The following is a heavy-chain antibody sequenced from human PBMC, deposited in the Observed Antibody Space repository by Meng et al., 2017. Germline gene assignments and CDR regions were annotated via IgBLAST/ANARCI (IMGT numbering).Heavy chain of an antibody. V-gene: IGHV1-18*01. CDR2: ISAYNGNT. Sequence: ASVKVSCKASGYTFTSYGISWVRQPPGQGLVWMGWISAYNGNTNYAQKLQGRVTMTTDTSTSTAYMELRSLRSDDTAVYYCAREFVDYYDSSGPGGIDYWGQGTLVTVSS. J-gene: IGHJ4*02. D-gene: IGHD3-22*01. CDR3: AREFVDYYDSSGPGGIDY. CDR1: GYTFTSYG.